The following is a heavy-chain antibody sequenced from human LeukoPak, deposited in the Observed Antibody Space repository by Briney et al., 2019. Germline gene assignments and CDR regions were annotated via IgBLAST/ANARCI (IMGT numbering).Heavy chain of an antibody. CDR3: ARWVAAAGSYYVDV. CDR1: GGTFSSYA. CDR2: IIPIFGTA. D-gene: IGHD6-13*01. Sequence: SVKVSCKASGGTFSSYAISWVRQAPGQGLEWMGRIIPIFGTANYAQKFQGRVTMTRDTSTSTVYMELSSLRSEDTAVYYCARWVAAAGSYYVDVXGKGTTVTV. J-gene: IGHJ6*03. V-gene: IGHV1-69*05.